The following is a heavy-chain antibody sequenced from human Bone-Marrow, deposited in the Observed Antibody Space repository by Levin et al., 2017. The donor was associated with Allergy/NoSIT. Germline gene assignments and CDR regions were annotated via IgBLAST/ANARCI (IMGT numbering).Heavy chain of an antibody. J-gene: IGHJ4*02. CDR2: LYNSGGNT. D-gene: IGHD3-9*01. CDR3: VRSFYDVLTGYYNPPLDY. Sequence: PSETLSLTCTVSGASISSSNYHWAWIRQTPGTGLEWIGSLYNSGGNTYYNPSLKSRVTISVDTSKSLFSLNLSSVTAADTAIYYCVRSFYDVLTGYYNPPLDYWGQGTLVTVSS. CDR1: GASISSSNYH. V-gene: IGHV4-39*01.